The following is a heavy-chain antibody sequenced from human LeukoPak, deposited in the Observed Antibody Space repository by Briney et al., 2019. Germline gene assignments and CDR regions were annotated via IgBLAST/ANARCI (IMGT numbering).Heavy chain of an antibody. CDR2: MSKSGST. D-gene: IGHD6-13*01. CDR1: GGSISSYY. J-gene: IGHJ4*02. Sequence: SETLSLTCIVSGGSISSYYWSWIRQPPGKGLEWIGYMSKSGSTNYNPSLQSRVTILVDTSKNQFSLKLSSATAADTAVYYCARHKGSSTWYRFDYWGQGTLVTVSS. CDR3: ARHKGSSTWYRFDY. V-gene: IGHV4-59*08.